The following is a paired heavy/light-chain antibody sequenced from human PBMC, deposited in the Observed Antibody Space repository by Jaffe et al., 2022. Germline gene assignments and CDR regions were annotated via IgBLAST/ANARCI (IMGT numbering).Heavy chain of an antibody. CDR2: ISSSGSTI. Sequence: EVQLVESGGGLVQPGGSLRLSCAASGFTFSSYEMNWVRQAPGKGLEWVSYISSSGSTIYYADSVKGRFTISRDNAKNSLYLQMNSLRAEDTAVYYCARVCSVSGGSCYSSAFDIWGQGTMVTVSS. CDR3: ARVCSVSGGSCYSSAFDI. V-gene: IGHV3-48*03. J-gene: IGHJ3*02. CDR1: GFTFSSYE. D-gene: IGHD2-15*01.
Light chain of an antibody. Sequence: DIQMTQSPSSLSASVGDRVTITCRASQSISSYLNWYQQKPGKAPKLLIYAASSLQSGVPSRFSGSGSGTDFTLTISSLQPEDFATYYCQQSYSTSITFGQGTRLEIK. J-gene: IGKJ5*01. CDR2: AAS. CDR3: QQSYSTSIT. V-gene: IGKV1-39*01. CDR1: QSISSY.